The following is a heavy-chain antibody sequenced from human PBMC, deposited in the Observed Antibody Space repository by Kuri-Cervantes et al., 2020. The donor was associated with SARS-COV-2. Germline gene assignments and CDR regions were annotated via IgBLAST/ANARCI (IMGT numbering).Heavy chain of an antibody. V-gene: IGHV3-30*02. CDR1: GFTFSNYG. Sequence: GGSLRLSCAASGFTFSNYGMHWVRQAPGKGLEWVAFIRFDGSNKYYADSVKGRFTISRDNSKNTLYLQMNSLRAEDTAVYYCAKDGGSGSYYGNWFDPWGQGTLVTVSS. D-gene: IGHD3-10*01. J-gene: IGHJ5*01. CDR3: AKDGGSGSYYGNWFDP. CDR2: IRFDGSNK.